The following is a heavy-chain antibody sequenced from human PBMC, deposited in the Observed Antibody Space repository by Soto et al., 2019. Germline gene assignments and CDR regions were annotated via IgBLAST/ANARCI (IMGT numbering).Heavy chain of an antibody. J-gene: IGHJ5*01. CDR1: GCTFTDSY. Sequence: ASATLSCRSSGCTFTDSYMHWLRQAPGHGLEWLGWTSPKTGGAKYSHTFQGRDSMNRNTSISTAYMELAGLSTDDTAVYYCARSSGSYSKWFDSWGQGTLVTVS. CDR2: TSPKTGGA. CDR3: ARSSGSYSKWFDS. D-gene: IGHD3-10*01. V-gene: IGHV1-2*02.